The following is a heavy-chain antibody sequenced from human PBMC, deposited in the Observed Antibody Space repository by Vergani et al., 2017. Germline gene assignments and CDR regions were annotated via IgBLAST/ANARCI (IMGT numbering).Heavy chain of an antibody. D-gene: IGHD3-22*01. V-gene: IGHV3-21*01. CDR2: ISSSSSYI. J-gene: IGHJ4*02. CDR3: ARSSTYYDSSGYYFYYFDY. Sequence: EVQLVESGGGLVKPGGSLRLSCAASGFTFSSYIMNWVRQAPGKGLEWVSSISSSSSYIYYADSVKGLFTISRDNAKNSLYLQMNSLRAEDTAVYYCARSSTYYDSSGYYFYYFDYWGQGTLVTVSS. CDR1: GFTFSSYI.